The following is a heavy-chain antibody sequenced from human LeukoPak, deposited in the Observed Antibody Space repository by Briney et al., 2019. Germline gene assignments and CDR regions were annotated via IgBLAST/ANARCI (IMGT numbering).Heavy chain of an antibody. Sequence: ASVKVSCKASGYTSTSYYMHWVRQAPGQGLEWMGIINPSGGSTSYAQKFQGRVTMTRDTSTSTVYMELSSLRSEDTAVYYCARDQGGSGWSPTEVYYDYWGQGTLVTVSS. J-gene: IGHJ4*02. V-gene: IGHV1-46*01. CDR3: ARDQGGSGWSPTEVYYDY. CDR2: INPSGGST. D-gene: IGHD6-19*01. CDR1: GYTSTSYY.